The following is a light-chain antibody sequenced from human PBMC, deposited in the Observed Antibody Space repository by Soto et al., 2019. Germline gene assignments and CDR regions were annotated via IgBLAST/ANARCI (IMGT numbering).Light chain of an antibody. CDR2: GAS. V-gene: IGKV1-39*01. J-gene: IGKJ1*01. Sequence: DIQMTQSPSALSASVGDRVTITCRASQSISTYLHWYQQKPGKAPKLLISGASSLESGVPSRFSGSGYGTDFTLTINSLQPEDFATYFCQQSYRPPRTFGQGTKVDIK. CDR1: QSISTY. CDR3: QQSYRPPRT.